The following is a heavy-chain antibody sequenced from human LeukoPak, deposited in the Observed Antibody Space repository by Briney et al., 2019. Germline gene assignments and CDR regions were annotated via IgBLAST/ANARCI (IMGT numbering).Heavy chain of an antibody. CDR1: GINVSSNY. CDR3: ARDGAAGDISYYDYYMDV. D-gene: IGHD3-10*01. Sequence: GGSLRLSCAASGINVSSNYMSWVRQAPGKGLEWVSVIYSSGTTYYADSVRGRFSISRDNFKNTVYLKMNSLRAEDTAVYYCARDGAAGDISYYDYYMDVWGKGTTVTVSS. CDR2: IYSSGTT. J-gene: IGHJ6*03. V-gene: IGHV3-53*01.